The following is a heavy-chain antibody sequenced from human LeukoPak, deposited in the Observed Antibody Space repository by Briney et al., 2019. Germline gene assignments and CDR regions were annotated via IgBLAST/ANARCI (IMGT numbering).Heavy chain of an antibody. V-gene: IGHV4-59*11. J-gene: IGHJ3*02. CDR3: ARERRSGLVGAFDI. CDR1: GGSISSHY. Sequence: PSETLSLTCTVSGGSISSHYWSWIRQPPGKGLEWIGYIYYSGSTNYNPSLKSRVTISVDTSKNQFSLKLSSVTAADTAVYYCARERRSGLVGAFDIGGQGTMVTVSS. D-gene: IGHD6-25*01. CDR2: IYYSGST.